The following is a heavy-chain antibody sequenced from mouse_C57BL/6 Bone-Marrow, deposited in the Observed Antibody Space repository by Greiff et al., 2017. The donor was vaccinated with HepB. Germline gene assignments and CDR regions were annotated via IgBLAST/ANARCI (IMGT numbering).Heavy chain of an antibody. J-gene: IGHJ2*01. V-gene: IGHV14-3*01. Sequence: EVKLMESVAELVRPGASVKLSCTASGFNIKNTYMHWVKQRPEQGLEWIGRIDPANGNTKYAPKFQGKATITADTSSNTAYLQLSSLTSEDTAIYYCARLDFTTVVATVDYWGQGTTLTVSS. CDR1: GFNIKNTY. D-gene: IGHD1-1*01. CDR2: IDPANGNT. CDR3: ARLDFTTVVATVDY.